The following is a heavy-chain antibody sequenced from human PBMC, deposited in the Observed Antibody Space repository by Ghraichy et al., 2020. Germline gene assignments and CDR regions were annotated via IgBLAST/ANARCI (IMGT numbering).Heavy chain of an antibody. D-gene: IGHD6-6*01. J-gene: IGHJ5*01. CDR3: ARGALQLGPQRNWFDS. CDR1: GFTFSSYS. Sequence: GGSLRLSCAASGFTFSSYSMNWVRQAPGKGLEWVSYISSSSSTIYYADSVKGRFTISRDNGKNSLFLQMNSLRVEDTAVYYCARGALQLGPQRNWFDSWGQGTLVTVSS. CDR2: ISSSSSTI. V-gene: IGHV3-48*01.